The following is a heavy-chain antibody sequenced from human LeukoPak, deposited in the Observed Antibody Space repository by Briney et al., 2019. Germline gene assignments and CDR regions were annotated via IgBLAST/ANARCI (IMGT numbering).Heavy chain of an antibody. D-gene: IGHD5-18*01. CDR1: RGTFSSYA. V-gene: IGHV1-69*13. CDR2: IIPIFGTA. Sequence: WASVKVSCKASRGTFSSYAISWVRQAPGQGLEWMGGIIPIFGTANYAQKFQGRVTITADESTSTAYMELSSLRSEDTAVYYCARVGYSYGFDYWGQGTLVTVSS. CDR3: ARVGYSYGFDY. J-gene: IGHJ4*02.